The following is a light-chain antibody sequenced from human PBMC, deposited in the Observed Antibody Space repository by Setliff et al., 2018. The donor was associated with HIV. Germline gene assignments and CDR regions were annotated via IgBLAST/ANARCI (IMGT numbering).Light chain of an antibody. J-gene: IGLJ3*02. CDR3: CSYTSSSTDWV. V-gene: IGLV2-14*02. CDR2: EVT. Sequence: QSVLTQPASVSGSPGQSITISCTGTSSDVGSYNFVSWFQQLPGKAPKLMIYEVTKRPSEVSNRFSGSKSGNTASLTISGLQAEDEADYYCCSYTSSSTDWVFGGGTQLTVL. CDR1: SSDVGSYNF.